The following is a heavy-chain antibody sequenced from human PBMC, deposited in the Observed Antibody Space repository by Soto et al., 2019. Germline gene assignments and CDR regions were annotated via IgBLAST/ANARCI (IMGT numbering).Heavy chain of an antibody. D-gene: IGHD4-17*01. CDR2: IYHSGAI. Sequence: QVQLQESGPGLVKPSGTLSLTCTVSSGSISSSNWWSWVRQSPEKGLEWIGEIYHSGAINYSPSPTSRLTISVEKSKTQFFLKLNSVTAADTAVDVCARAAPTVTQGGDWFDPWGQGTLVTVSS. CDR1: SGSISSSNW. J-gene: IGHJ5*02. V-gene: IGHV4-4*02. CDR3: ARAAPTVTQGGDWFDP.